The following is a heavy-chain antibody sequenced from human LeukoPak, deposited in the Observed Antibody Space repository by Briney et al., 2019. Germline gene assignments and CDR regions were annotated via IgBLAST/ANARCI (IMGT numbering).Heavy chain of an antibody. Sequence: ASVKVSCKASGYTFTSYGISWVRQAPGQGLEWMGIINPSGGSTSYAQKFQGRVTMTRDTSTSTVYMELSSLRSEDTAVYYCARDYSNLHFDYWGQGTLVTVSS. CDR2: INPSGGST. J-gene: IGHJ4*02. CDR3: ARDYSNLHFDY. V-gene: IGHV1-46*03. D-gene: IGHD4-11*01. CDR1: GYTFTSYG.